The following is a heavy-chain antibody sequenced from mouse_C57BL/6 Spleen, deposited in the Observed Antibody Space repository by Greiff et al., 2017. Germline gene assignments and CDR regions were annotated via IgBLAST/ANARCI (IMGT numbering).Heavy chain of an antibody. CDR1: GFTFSSYG. CDR3: ASHSIYYDYDQAWFAY. Sequence: DVQLVESGGDLVKPGGSLKLSCAASGFTFSSYGMSWVRQTPDKRLEWVATISSGGSYTYYPDSVKGRFTISRDNAKNTLYLQMSSLKSEDTAMYYCASHSIYYDYDQAWFAYWGQGTLVTVSA. CDR2: ISSGGSYT. D-gene: IGHD2-4*01. V-gene: IGHV5-6*01. J-gene: IGHJ3*01.